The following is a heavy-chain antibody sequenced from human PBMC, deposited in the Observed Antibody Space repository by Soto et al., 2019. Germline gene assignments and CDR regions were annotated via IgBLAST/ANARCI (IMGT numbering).Heavy chain of an antibody. Sequence: KPSETLSLTCAVYGGSFSGYYWSWIRQPPGKGLEWIGEINHSGSTNYNPSLKSRVTISVDTSKNQFSLKLSSVTAADTAVYYCARGPHEALSRFLAWFDPWGQGTLVTVSS. V-gene: IGHV4-34*01. J-gene: IGHJ5*02. CDR1: GGSFSGYY. CDR2: INHSGST. D-gene: IGHD3-3*01. CDR3: ARGPHEALSRFLAWFDP.